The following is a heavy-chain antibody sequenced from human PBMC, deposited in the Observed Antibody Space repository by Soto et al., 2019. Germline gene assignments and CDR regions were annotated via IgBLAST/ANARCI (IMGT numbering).Heavy chain of an antibody. CDR1: GGSISSYY. V-gene: IGHV4-59*08. J-gene: IGHJ2*01. Sequence: ETLSLTCTVSGGSISSYYWSWIRQPPGKGLEWIGYIYYSGTTNYNPSLRSRVTISVDTSKNQFSLKLSSLTAADTAVYYCAKTGPYDILTYWYFDLWGRGTLVTVSS. CDR3: AKTGPYDILTYWYFDL. CDR2: IYYSGTT. D-gene: IGHD3-9*01.